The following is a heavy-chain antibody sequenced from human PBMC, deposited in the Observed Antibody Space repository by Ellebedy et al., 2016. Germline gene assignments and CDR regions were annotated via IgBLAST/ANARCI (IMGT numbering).Heavy chain of an antibody. Sequence: SETLSLXCSVSGDSIFNAGAYWSWIRQPPGRPLEWIGYVYRSGDTKVNPSLKSRVTISVDTSKNRFSLKVTSVTAADTAIYYCARDGVDMVPTTHMYYFDYWGQGTLVTVSS. J-gene: IGHJ4*02. CDR3: ARDGVDMVPTTHMYYFDY. V-gene: IGHV4-61*08. CDR1: GDSIFNAGAY. D-gene: IGHD5-12*01. CDR2: VYRSGDT.